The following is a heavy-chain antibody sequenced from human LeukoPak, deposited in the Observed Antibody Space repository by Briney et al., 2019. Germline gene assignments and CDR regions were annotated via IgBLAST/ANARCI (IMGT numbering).Heavy chain of an antibody. CDR3: ARDMWSTSCPIGVCGIYYYYMDV. Sequence: GASVKVSCKASGYTFTSYGISWVRQAPGQGLEWMGWISAYNGNTNYAQKLQGRVTMTTDTSTSTAYMELRSLRSDDTAVYYCARDMWSTSCPIGVCGIYYYYMDVWGKGTTVTVSS. D-gene: IGHD2-2*01. J-gene: IGHJ6*03. CDR2: ISAYNGNT. V-gene: IGHV1-18*01. CDR1: GYTFTSYG.